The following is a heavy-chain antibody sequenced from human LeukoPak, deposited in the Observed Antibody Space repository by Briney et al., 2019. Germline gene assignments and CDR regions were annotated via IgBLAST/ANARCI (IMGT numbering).Heavy chain of an antibody. J-gene: IGHJ5*02. CDR1: GFTFSDYY. V-gene: IGHV3-11*06. Sequence: GGSLRLSCAASGFTFSDYYMSWIRQAPGKGLEWVSYISSSSSYTNYADSVKGRFTISRDNAKNSLYLQMNSLRAEDTAVYYCARDRDSSSWYVNWFDPWGQGTLVTVSS. CDR3: ARDRDSSSWYVNWFDP. D-gene: IGHD6-13*01. CDR2: ISSSSSYT.